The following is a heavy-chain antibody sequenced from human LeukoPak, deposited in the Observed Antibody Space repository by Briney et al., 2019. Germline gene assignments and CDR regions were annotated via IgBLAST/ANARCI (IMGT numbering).Heavy chain of an antibody. CDR3: ARVGVGTSYFFDY. D-gene: IGHD4-23*01. V-gene: IGHV1-2*02. J-gene: IGHJ4*02. CDR2: INPNSGGT. CDR1: GYTLTGQY. Sequence: GASVKVSCKASGYTLTGQYMHWVRQAPGQGLEWMGWINPNSGGTSYAQKFQGRVTITRDTSISTAYMELSRLRSDDTAVYYCARVGVGTSYFFDYWGQGNLVTVSS.